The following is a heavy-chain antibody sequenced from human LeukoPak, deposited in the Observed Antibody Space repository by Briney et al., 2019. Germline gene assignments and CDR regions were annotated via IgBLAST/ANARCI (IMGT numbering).Heavy chain of an antibody. J-gene: IGHJ4*02. Sequence: SVKVSCKASGGTFSSYAISWVRQAPGQGLEWMGGIIPIFGTANYAQKFQGRVTITADESTSTAYMELSSLRSEDTAVYYCARGHGSGTYHGTYYFDYWGQGTLVTVSS. D-gene: IGHD3-10*01. CDR1: GGTFSSYA. V-gene: IGHV1-69*13. CDR2: IIPIFGTA. CDR3: ARGHGSGTYHGTYYFDY.